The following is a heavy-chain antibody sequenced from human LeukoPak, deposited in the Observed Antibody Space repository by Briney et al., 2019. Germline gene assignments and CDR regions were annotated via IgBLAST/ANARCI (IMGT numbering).Heavy chain of an antibody. CDR2: ISRSNIYK. CDR1: GFTFSSYT. CDR3: ALFDSYYDSSGYGPPFDY. Sequence: PGGFLRLSCAASGFTFSSYTMNWVRLAPGKGLEWVTSISRSNIYKYYADSVKGRFTISRDNAKNSLYLQMNSLRAEDTAVYYCALFDSYYDSSGYGPPFDYWGQGTLVTVSS. D-gene: IGHD3-22*01. J-gene: IGHJ4*02. V-gene: IGHV3-21*01.